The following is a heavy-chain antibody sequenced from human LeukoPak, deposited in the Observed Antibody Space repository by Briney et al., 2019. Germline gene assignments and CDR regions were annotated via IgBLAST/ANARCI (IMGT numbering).Heavy chain of an antibody. CDR1: GFSLSTSGMR. D-gene: IGHD4-17*01. V-gene: IGHV2-5*08. Sequence: SGPTLVNPTQTLTLTCTFSGFSLSTSGMRVNWIRQPPGKALEWLALIYWDDVKRYSPSLKSRLTITKDASKNQVVLTMTNMDPVDTATYYCAHRGTTVTTFGFDYWGQGTLVTVSS. CDR3: AHRGTTVTTFGFDY. J-gene: IGHJ4*02. CDR2: IYWDDVK.